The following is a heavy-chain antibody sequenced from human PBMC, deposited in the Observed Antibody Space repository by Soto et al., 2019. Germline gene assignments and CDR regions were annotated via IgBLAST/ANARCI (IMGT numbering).Heavy chain of an antibody. CDR3: AKARDQQWVRLPFDY. D-gene: IGHD6-19*01. CDR2: FSDTSENT. CDR1: GFFFSRYT. Sequence: EVQLLESGGGLVQPGGSLRLSCVGSGFFFSRYTMHWVRQAPGKGLEWVSSFSDTSENTYYADSVRGRFTISRDNSKKTLLLQMNSLTAEDTAMYYCAKARDQQWVRLPFDYWGQGILVIVSS. V-gene: IGHV3-23*01. J-gene: IGHJ4*02.